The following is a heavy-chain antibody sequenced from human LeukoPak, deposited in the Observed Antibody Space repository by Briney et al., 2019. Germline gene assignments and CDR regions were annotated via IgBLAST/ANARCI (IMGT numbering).Heavy chain of an antibody. Sequence: PGGSLRLSCAASGFTVSSNYLSWVRQAPGKGLEWVSVIYDGDSTYYPDSVKGRFTISRDKSRSTLFLQMTSLRAEDTAVYYCARVAPAGTYFDYWGQGTLVTVSS. J-gene: IGHJ4*02. V-gene: IGHV3-66*01. D-gene: IGHD6-13*01. CDR3: ARVAPAGTYFDY. CDR1: GFTVSSNY. CDR2: IYDGDST.